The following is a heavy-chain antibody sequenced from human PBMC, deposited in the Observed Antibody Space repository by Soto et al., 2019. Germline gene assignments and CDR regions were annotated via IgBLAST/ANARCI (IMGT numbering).Heavy chain of an antibody. J-gene: IGHJ4*02. CDR1: CGSFSAYY. CDR3: ARGSVDTVDSSGFSEY. Sequence: PSETRSVTCAVYCGSFSAYYWSWIRQPPGKGLEWIGEINHSGGTSYNPSLKSRVTISVETSKIQFSLKLTSVTAADRAVYYCARGSVDTVDSSGFSEYWGQGTPVNVSS. CDR2: INHSGGT. D-gene: IGHD3-22*01. V-gene: IGHV4-34*01.